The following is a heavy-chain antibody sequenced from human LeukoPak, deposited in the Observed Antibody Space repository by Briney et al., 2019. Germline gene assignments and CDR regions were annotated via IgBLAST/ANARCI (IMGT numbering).Heavy chain of an antibody. V-gene: IGHV1-69*05. Sequence: ASVKVSCKASGGTFSSYAISWVRQAPGQGLEWMGGIISIFGTANYAQKFQGRVTITTDESTSTAYMELSSLRSEDTAVYYCARARRGYYDSSGYYWDYWGQGTLVTVSS. CDR3: ARARRGYYDSSGYYWDY. CDR2: IISIFGTA. J-gene: IGHJ4*02. CDR1: GGTFSSYA. D-gene: IGHD3-22*01.